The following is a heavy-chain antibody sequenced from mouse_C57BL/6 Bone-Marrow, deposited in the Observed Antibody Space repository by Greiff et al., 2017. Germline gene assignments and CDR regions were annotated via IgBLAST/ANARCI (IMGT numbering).Heavy chain of an antibody. D-gene: IGHD4-1*02. J-gene: IGHJ2*01. V-gene: IGHV5-17*01. CDR3: ARPQLGPHYFDY. CDR2: ISSGSSTI. CDR1: GFTFSDYG. Sequence: EVKLVESGGGLVKPGGSLTLSCAASGFTFSDYGMHWVRPAPEKGLEWVAYISSGSSTIYYADTVKGRFTISRDNAKNTLFLQMTSLRSEDTAMYYCARPQLGPHYFDYWGQGTTLTVSS.